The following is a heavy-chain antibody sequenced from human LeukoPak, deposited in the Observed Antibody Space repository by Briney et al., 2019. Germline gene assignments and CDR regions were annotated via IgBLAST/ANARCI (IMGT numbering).Heavy chain of an antibody. J-gene: IGHJ4*02. CDR3: ARDLKRDGYNPFDF. V-gene: IGHV3-74*01. CDR1: GFTFRSHR. CDR2: IDGDESAT. D-gene: IGHD5-24*01. Sequence: PGGSLRLSCAASGFTFRSHRMHWVRQAPGKGLIWVSRIDGDESATYYGDSVKGRFTISRDNAKNTLYLQMNSLRAEDTAVYYCARDLKRDGYNPFDFWGQGTLVTVPS.